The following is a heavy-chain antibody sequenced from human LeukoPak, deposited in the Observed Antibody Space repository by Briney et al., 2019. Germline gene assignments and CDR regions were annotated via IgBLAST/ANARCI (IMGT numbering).Heavy chain of an antibody. D-gene: IGHD5-18*01. CDR1: SGSISSSSYY. CDR3: TRHVHNYGIDY. CDR2: INYGGST. V-gene: IGHV4-39*01. J-gene: IGHJ4*02. Sequence: SETLSLTCTVSSGSISSSSYYWGWFRQPPGKGLEWIANINYGGSTYYNPSLKSRVTISADTSKSQFSLKLSSVTAADTAVYYCTRHVHNYGIDYWGQGTLVTVSS.